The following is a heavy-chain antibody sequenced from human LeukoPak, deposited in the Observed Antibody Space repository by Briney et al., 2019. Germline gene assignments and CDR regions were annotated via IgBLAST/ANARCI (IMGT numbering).Heavy chain of an antibody. J-gene: IGHJ4*02. D-gene: IGHD1-7*01. CDR2: MNPKNGGT. CDR3: AKDERNWNYNLASQTYD. Sequence: ASVKVSCKASGYTFTDYYIHWVRQAPGQGLEWMGWMNPKNGGTNYAQKFQGRVTLTRDTSISTAYMELSRLRSDDTAVYYCAKDERNWNYNLASQTYDWGQGTLVTVSS. CDR1: GYTFTDYY. V-gene: IGHV1-2*02.